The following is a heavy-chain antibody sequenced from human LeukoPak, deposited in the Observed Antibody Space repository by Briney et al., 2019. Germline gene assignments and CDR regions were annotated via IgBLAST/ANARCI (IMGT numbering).Heavy chain of an antibody. CDR2: ISAYNGNT. J-gene: IGHJ4*02. V-gene: IGHV1-18*01. CDR3: ARDSEWLVLLATVNLDY. Sequence: ASVKVSCKASGYTFTSYGISWVRQAPGQGLEWMGWISAYNGNTNYAQKLQGRVTMTTDTSTSTAYMELRSLRSDDTAVYYCARDSEWLVLLATVNLDYWGRGTLVTVSS. CDR1: GYTFTSYG. D-gene: IGHD6-19*01.